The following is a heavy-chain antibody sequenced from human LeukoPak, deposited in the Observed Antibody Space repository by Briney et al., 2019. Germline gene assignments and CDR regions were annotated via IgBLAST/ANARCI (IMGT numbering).Heavy chain of an antibody. D-gene: IGHD3-10*01. CDR2: ISGSGGST. V-gene: IGHV3-23*01. J-gene: IGHJ4*02. CDR1: GFTFSSYA. CDR3: AVWGYDYGSAGPTNFVY. Sequence: GGSLRLSCAASGFTFSSYAMSWVRQAPGKGLEWVSAISGSGGSTYYADSVKGRFTISRDNSKNTLYLQMNSLRAEDTAVYYCAVWGYDYGSAGPTNFVYWGQEALVTVSS.